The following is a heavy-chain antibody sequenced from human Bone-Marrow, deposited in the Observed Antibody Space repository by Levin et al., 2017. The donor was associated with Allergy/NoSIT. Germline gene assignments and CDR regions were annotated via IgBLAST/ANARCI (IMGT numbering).Heavy chain of an antibody. Sequence: GESLKISCAASGFTFSSYAMSWVRQAPGKGLEWVSAISGSGGSTYYADSVKGRFTISRDNSKNTLYLQMNSLRAEDTAVYYCAKGSSTVTTFDWFDPWGQGTLVTVSS. CDR3: AKGSSTVTTFDWFDP. CDR1: GFTFSSYA. J-gene: IGHJ5*02. V-gene: IGHV3-23*01. D-gene: IGHD4-17*01. CDR2: ISGSGGST.